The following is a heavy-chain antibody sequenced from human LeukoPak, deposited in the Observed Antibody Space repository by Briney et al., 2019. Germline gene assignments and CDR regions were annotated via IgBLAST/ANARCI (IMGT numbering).Heavy chain of an antibody. J-gene: IGHJ4*02. CDR2: INSDGSST. V-gene: IGHV3-74*01. CDR1: GFTFSSYW. D-gene: IGHD6-13*01. CDR3: ARWGYSSSWYADY. Sequence: GGSLRLSCAASGFTFSSYWMHWVRQAPGKGLVWVSRINSDGSSTSYADSVKGRFTISRDNAKNTLYLQMNSLRAEDTAVYYCARWGYSSSWYADYWGQGTLVTVSS.